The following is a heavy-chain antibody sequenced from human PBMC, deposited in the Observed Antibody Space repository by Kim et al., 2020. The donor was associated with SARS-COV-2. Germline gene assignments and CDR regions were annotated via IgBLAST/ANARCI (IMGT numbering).Heavy chain of an antibody. D-gene: IGHD3-22*01. CDR1: GFTFSRYW. V-gene: IGHV3-7*01. CDR2: IKENGGEK. J-gene: IGHJ4*02. CDR3: ARGPQYHYDSSAYSYFEY. Sequence: GGSLRLSCAASGFTFSRYWMSWVRQAPGQGLEWVTNIKENGGEKSYVDAVKGRFTISRDNAKSSLYLQMNSVRAEDTAVYYCARGPQYHYDSSAYSYFEYWGQGTLVIVSS.